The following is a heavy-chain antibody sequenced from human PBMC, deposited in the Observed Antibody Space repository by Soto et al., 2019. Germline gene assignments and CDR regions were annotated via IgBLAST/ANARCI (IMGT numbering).Heavy chain of an antibody. J-gene: IGHJ4*02. V-gene: IGHV5-51*01. D-gene: IGHD2-15*01. CDR1: GYTFTNYW. CDR2: IYPGDSDT. Sequence: GESLKISCKGSGYTFTNYWIGWVRQMPGKGLEWMGIIYPGDSDTTYSPSFQGQVTISADKSISTAYLQWSSLKASDTAIYYCACLGYCSRDDREEFAFWGQGTQVPVSS. CDR3: ACLGYCSRDDREEFAF.